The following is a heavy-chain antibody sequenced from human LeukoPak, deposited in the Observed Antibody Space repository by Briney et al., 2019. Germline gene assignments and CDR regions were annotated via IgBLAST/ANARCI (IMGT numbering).Heavy chain of an antibody. CDR3: ATRLNVYCSGGRCYSNFYYYGMDV. J-gene: IGHJ6*02. Sequence: SVKVSCKASGGTFSSYAISWVRQAPGQGLEWMGRIIPILGIANYAQKFQGRVTITADKPTSTAYMELSSLRSEDTGVYYCATRLNVYCSGGRCYSNFYYYGMDVWGQGTTVTVPS. CDR2: IIPILGIA. CDR1: GGTFSSYA. D-gene: IGHD2-15*01. V-gene: IGHV1-69*04.